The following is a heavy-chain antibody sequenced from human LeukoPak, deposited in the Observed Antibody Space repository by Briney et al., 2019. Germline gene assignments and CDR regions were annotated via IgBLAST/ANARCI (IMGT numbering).Heavy chain of an antibody. CDR2: IYTSGST. CDR3: ARDVLLYYYDSSGYFDY. J-gene: IGHJ4*02. D-gene: IGHD3-22*01. V-gene: IGHV4-4*07. CDR1: GGSISSYY. Sequence: SETLSLTCTVSGGSISSYYWSWIRQPAGKGLEWIGRIYTSGSTNYNPSLKSRVTMSVDTSKNQFSLKLSSVTAADTAVYYCARDVLLYYYDSSGYFDYWGQGTLVIVSS.